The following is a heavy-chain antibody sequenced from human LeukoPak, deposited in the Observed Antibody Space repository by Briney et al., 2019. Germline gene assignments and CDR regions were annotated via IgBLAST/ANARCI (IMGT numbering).Heavy chain of an antibody. D-gene: IGHD2-15*01. CDR1: GGSISSYY. CDR3: ASNYCSGGSCYHAEY. V-gene: IGHV4-59*08. CDR2: IYYSGST. J-gene: IGHJ4*02. Sequence: SETLSLTCTVSGGSISSYYWSWIRQPPGKGLEWIGYIYYSGSTNYNPSLKSRVTISVDTSKNQFSLKLSSVTAADTAVYYCASNYCSGGSCYHAEYWGQGTLVTVSS.